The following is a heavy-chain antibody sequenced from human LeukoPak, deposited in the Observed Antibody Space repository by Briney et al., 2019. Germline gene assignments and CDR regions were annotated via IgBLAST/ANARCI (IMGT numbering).Heavy chain of an antibody. J-gene: IGHJ5*02. D-gene: IGHD3-9*01. CDR2: IYYSGRT. V-gene: IGHV4-59*01. CDR1: GGSISSYY. CDR3: ARGGAYYDILTGYSYNWFDP. Sequence: PSETLSLTCTVSGGSISSYYWSWIRQPPGKGLEWIGYIYYSGRTNYNPSLKSRVTISVDTSKNQFSLKLSSVTAADTAVYYCARGGAYYDILTGYSYNWFDPWGQGTLVTVSS.